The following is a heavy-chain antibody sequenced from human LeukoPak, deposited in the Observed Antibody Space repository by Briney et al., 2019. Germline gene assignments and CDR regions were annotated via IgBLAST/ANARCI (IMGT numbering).Heavy chain of an antibody. V-gene: IGHV3-20*04. J-gene: IGHJ4*02. CDR2: INWNGGST. Sequence: GGSLRLSCAASGITFDDYGMSWVRQAPGKGLEWVSGINWNGGSTGYADSVKGRFTISRDNAKNSLNLQMNSLRAEDTALYYCARGYGSGSSPFDYWGQGTLVTVSS. CDR1: GITFDDYG. CDR3: ARGYGSGSSPFDY. D-gene: IGHD3-10*01.